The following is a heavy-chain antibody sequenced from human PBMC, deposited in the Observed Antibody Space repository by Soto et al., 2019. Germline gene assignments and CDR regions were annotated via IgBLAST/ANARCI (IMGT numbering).Heavy chain of an antibody. CDR3: ARQVPAAPYYYYYGMDV. V-gene: IGHV4-31*03. CDR2: IYYSGST. Sequence: SETLSITGTVSGCSMSSGGYYLGWIRQHPGKALEWIGYIYYSGSTYYNPSLTSRATISVDTSKNQFSLKLSSVTAADTAVYYCARQVPAAPYYYYYGMDVWGQGTTVT. CDR1: GCSMSSGGYY. D-gene: IGHD2-2*01. J-gene: IGHJ6*02.